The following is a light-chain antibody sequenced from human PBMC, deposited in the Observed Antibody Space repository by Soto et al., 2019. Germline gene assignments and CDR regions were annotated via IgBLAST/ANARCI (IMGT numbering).Light chain of an antibody. CDR3: SSYTISIALV. Sequence: QSALTQPASVSGSPGQSITISCTATSSDVVAYNYVSWNQQHPGNAPKPMIYEVSNRPSGVSNRFSGSKSGNTASLPISGLQAEDEAVYYCSSYTISIALVFGTGNKLIVL. CDR1: SSDVVAYNY. V-gene: IGLV2-14*01. CDR2: EVS. J-gene: IGLJ1*01.